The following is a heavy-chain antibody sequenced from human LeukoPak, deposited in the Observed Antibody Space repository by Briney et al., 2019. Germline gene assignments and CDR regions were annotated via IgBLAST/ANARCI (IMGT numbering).Heavy chain of an antibody. CDR1: GFPFSSYG. Sequence: GGSLRLSCAVSGFPFSSYGMNWVRQAPGKGLEWLSYISSSSNTIYYADSVKGRFTISRDNAKNSLYLQMNSLRAEDTAVYYCARDRAVANVGQMSPSDSCGQGTLVTVSS. CDR2: ISSSSNTI. J-gene: IGHJ4*02. V-gene: IGHV3-48*04. CDR3: ARDRAVANVGQMSPSDS. D-gene: IGHD6-19*01.